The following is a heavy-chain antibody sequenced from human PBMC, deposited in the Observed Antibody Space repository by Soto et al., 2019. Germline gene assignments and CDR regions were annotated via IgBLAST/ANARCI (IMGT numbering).Heavy chain of an antibody. CDR2: IYYSGST. CDR1: GGSISSYY. V-gene: IGHV4-59*01. CDR3: ARELGYCSSTSCYLNWFDP. D-gene: IGHD2-2*01. J-gene: IGHJ5*02. Sequence: LSLTCTVSGGSISSYYWSWIRQPPGKGLEWIGYIYYSGSTNYNPSLKSRVTISVDTSKNQFSLKLSSVTAADTAVYYCARELGYCSSTSCYLNWFDPWGQGTLVTVSS.